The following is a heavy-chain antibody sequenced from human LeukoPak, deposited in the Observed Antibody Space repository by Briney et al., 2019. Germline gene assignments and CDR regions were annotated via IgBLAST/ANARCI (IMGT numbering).Heavy chain of an antibody. Sequence: GGSLRLSCAASGFTVSNVAMSWARQAPGKGLEWVSAIVSNGVSTYYTDFVKGRFTISRDTSMNTVFLQMNSLRDDDTAVYYCAKDQSCISDVRHGDFDYWGQGTLVTVCS. CDR2: IVSNGVST. D-gene: IGHD2-8*01. CDR3: AKDQSCISDVRHGDFDY. V-gene: IGHV3-23*01. J-gene: IGHJ4*02. CDR1: GFTVSNVA.